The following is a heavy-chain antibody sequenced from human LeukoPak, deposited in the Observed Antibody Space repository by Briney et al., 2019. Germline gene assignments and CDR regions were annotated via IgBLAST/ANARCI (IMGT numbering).Heavy chain of an antibody. J-gene: IGHJ4*02. CDR1: GYTFASYY. CDR3: ARDSTPTYYSGTYYFEY. CDR2: INPGGGST. V-gene: IGHV1-46*01. Sequence: ASVKVSCKASGYTFASYYMHWVRQAPGQGLEWMGIINPGGGSTTYAQKFQGRVTMTRDTSTSTVYMELSSLRSEDTAVYYCARDSTPTYYSGTYYFEYWGQGTLVTVSS. D-gene: IGHD1-26*01.